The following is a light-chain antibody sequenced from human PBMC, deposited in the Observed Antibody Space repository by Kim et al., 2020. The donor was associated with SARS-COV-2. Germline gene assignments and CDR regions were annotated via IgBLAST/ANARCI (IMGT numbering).Light chain of an antibody. J-gene: IGLJ3*02. CDR2: KDS. CDR3: QSADSSGTYSWV. Sequence: SYELTQPPSVSGSPGQTARITCSGDALPKQYAYWYQQKPGQAPVLVIYKDSEMPSGIPERFSGSSSGTTVTLTISGVQAEDEADYYCQSADSSGTYSWVFGGGTQLTVL. CDR1: ALPKQY. V-gene: IGLV3-25*03.